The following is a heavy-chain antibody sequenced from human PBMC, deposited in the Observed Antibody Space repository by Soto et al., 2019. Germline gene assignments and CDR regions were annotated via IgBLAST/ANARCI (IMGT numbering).Heavy chain of an antibody. J-gene: IGHJ6*02. CDR2: IRSKAYGGTT. V-gene: IGHV3-49*03. CDR3: TRDGDRWFGELEGYYYYYGMDV. D-gene: IGHD3-10*01. CDR1: GFTFGDYA. Sequence: GGSLRLSCTASGFTFGDYAMSWFRQAPGKGLEWVGFIRSKAYGGTTEYAASVKGRFTISRDDSKSIAYLQMNSLKTEDTAVYYCTRDGDRWFGELEGYYYYYGMDVWGQGTTVTVSS.